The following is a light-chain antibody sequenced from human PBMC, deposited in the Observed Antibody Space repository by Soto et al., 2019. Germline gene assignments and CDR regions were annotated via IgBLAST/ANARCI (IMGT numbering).Light chain of an antibody. J-gene: IGKJ1*01. V-gene: IGKV3-20*01. CDR1: QSVSSSS. CDR3: QQYGGSPRT. CDR2: DAS. Sequence: EIVLTQSPGTLSLSPGERATLSCRASQSVSSSSLAWYQQKRGQAPRLLIHDASSRATGIPDRFSGSGSGTDFTLTISRLEPEDCAGYYCQQYGGSPRTFGQGTKVEVK.